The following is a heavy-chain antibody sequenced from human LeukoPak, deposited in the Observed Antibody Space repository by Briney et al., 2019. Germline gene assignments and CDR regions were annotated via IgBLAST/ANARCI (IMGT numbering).Heavy chain of an antibody. J-gene: IGHJ4*02. D-gene: IGHD2-21*02. CDR3: ASHRFASAVILGY. CDR1: GGAVTSLY. CDR2: FYYSGST. Sequence: SETLSLTCSVSGGAVTSLYWSWTRQSPGKGLEWIGYFYYSGSTKYNPSLKSRVTMSGDPSKNQLSLKLRSVTAADTAMYYCASHRFASAVILGYWGQGDPVTVSS. V-gene: IGHV4-59*08.